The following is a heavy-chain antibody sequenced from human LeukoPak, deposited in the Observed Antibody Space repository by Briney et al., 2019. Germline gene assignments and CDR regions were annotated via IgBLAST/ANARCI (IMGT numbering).Heavy chain of an antibody. CDR3: ARGCTNGVSYVFFDY. V-gene: IGHV1-18*01. CDR1: GYTFTSYG. Sequence: ASVKVSCKASGYTFTSYGISWVRQAPGQGREWRGWISADNVNTNYSQKLQGRVTMTTDTSTSTAYMELRSLRSDDTAVYYCARGCTNGVSYVFFDYWGQGTLVTVSS. J-gene: IGHJ4*02. CDR2: ISADNVNT. D-gene: IGHD2-8*01.